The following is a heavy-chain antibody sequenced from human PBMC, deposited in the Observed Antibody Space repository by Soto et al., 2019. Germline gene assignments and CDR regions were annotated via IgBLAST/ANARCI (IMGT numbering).Heavy chain of an antibody. Sequence: GGSLRLSCAASGFTVGSSYMSWVRQAPGKGLEWVSVIYSGGSTYYADSVKGRFTISRHNSKNTLYLQMNSLRAEDTAVYYCASRSSPDTYSPELDAFDIWGQGTMLTVSS. J-gene: IGHJ3*02. CDR2: IYSGGST. D-gene: IGHD4-4*01. CDR1: GFTVGSSY. V-gene: IGHV3-53*04. CDR3: ASRSSPDTYSPELDAFDI.